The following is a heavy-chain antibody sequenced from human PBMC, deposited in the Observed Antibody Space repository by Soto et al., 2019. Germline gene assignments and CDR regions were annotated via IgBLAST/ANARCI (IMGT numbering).Heavy chain of an antibody. CDR1: GFTFSNYG. V-gene: IGHV3-23*01. D-gene: IGHD3-10*02. J-gene: IGHJ5*02. CDR3: AKDRDYLNYVRWLDL. Sequence: GGSLRLSCAASGFTFSNYGMTWVRQAPGKGLEWVSGIRGSGGSTYYTDSVKGRFIISRDNSKNTLYLQMNSLRADDTAIYYCAKDRDYLNYVRWLDLWVQGTLVTVSS. CDR2: IRGSGGST.